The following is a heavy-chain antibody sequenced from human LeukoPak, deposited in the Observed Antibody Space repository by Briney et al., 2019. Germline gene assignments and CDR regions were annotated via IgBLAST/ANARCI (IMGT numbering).Heavy chain of an antibody. CDR1: GYTVTELS. D-gene: IGHD2-21*02. J-gene: IGHJ4*02. V-gene: IGHV1-24*01. Sequence: ASVKVSCKVSGYTVTELSMHWVRQSPGKGLEWMGGFHPEDGETIYAQKFQGRVTMTEDTSTDTAYMELSSLRPEDTALYHCAKEVDCPSDCLFFHSWGQGTLVTVSS. CDR2: FHPEDGET. CDR3: AKEVDCPSDCLFFHS.